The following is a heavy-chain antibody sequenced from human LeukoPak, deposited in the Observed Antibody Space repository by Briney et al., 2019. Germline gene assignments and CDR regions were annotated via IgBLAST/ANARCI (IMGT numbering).Heavy chain of an antibody. CDR1: GFTFSNYA. CDR3: AKLRYFDWLLPPNWFDP. D-gene: IGHD3-9*01. CDR2: ISGGGGST. Sequence: GGSLRLSCAPSGFTFSNYAMSWVRQAPGKGLEWVSAISGGGGSTFYADSVKGRFTISRDNSENTLYLQMNSLRAEDTAVYYCAKLRYFDWLLPPNWFDPWGQGTLVTVSS. J-gene: IGHJ5*02. V-gene: IGHV3-23*01.